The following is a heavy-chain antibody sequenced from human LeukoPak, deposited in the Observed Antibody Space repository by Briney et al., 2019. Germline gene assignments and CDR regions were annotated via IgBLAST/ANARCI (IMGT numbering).Heavy chain of an antibody. CDR1: GFTFSSYA. Sequence: GGSLRLSCAASGFTFSSYAMSWVRQAPGKGLGWVSAISGSGGSTYYADSVKGRFTISRDNSKNTLYLQMNSLRAEDTAVYYCAKDLTEYYYGSGSYLLDYWGQGTLVTVSS. D-gene: IGHD3-10*01. CDR2: ISGSGGST. CDR3: AKDLTEYYYGSGSYLLDY. V-gene: IGHV3-23*01. J-gene: IGHJ4*02.